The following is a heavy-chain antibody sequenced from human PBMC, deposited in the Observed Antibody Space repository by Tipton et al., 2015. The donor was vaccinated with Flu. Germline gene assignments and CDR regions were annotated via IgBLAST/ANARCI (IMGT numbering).Heavy chain of an antibody. D-gene: IGHD3-22*01. V-gene: IGHV3-30*04. J-gene: IGHJ4*02. CDR1: GFTFSSYA. CDR2: ISYDGSNK. Sequence: SLRLSCAASGFTFSSYAMHWVRQAPGKGLEWVAVISYDGSNKYYADSVKGRFTISRDNSKNTLYLQLNSLRAEDTAVYYCAREKPSYGSSGSLDYWGQGTLVTVSS. CDR3: AREKPSYGSSGSLDY.